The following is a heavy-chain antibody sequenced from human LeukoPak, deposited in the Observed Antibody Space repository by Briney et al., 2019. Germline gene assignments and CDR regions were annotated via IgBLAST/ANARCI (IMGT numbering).Heavy chain of an antibody. CDR1: GGSISSYY. Sequence: SETLSLTCTVSGGSISSYYWSWIRQPPGKGLEWIGYIYYSGSTNYNPSLKSRVTISLDTSKNQFSLKLSSVTAAGTAVYYCTSGSWNYYYFDYWGQGTLVTVSS. J-gene: IGHJ4*02. V-gene: IGHV4-59*01. CDR2: IYYSGST. D-gene: IGHD1-7*01. CDR3: TSGSWNYYYFDY.